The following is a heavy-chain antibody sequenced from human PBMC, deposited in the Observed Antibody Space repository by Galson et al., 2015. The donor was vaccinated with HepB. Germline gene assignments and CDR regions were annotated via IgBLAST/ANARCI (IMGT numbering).Heavy chain of an antibody. D-gene: IGHD1-26*01. Sequence: SVKVSCKASGYTFTSYGISWVRQAPGQGLEWMGWISAYNGNTNYAQKLQGRVTMTTDTSTSTAYMELRSLRSDDTAVYYCARDAYSGSYSSDYYGMDVWGQGTTVTVSS. CDR1: GYTFTSYG. J-gene: IGHJ6*02. V-gene: IGHV1-18*04. CDR2: ISAYNGNT. CDR3: ARDAYSGSYSSDYYGMDV.